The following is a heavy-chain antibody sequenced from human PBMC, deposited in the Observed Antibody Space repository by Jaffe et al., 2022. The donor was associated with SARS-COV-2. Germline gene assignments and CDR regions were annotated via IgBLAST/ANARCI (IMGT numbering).Heavy chain of an antibody. CDR2: ISSSSSYI. V-gene: IGHV3-21*01. CDR1: GFTFSSYS. Sequence: EVQLVESGGGLVKPGGSLRLSCAASGFTFSSYSMNWVRQAPGKGLEWVSSISSSSSYIYYADSVKGRFTISRDNAKNSLYLQMNSLRAEDTAVYYCARESIAAAGIRDNWFDPWGQGTLVTVSS. D-gene: IGHD6-13*01. J-gene: IGHJ5*02. CDR3: ARESIAAAGIRDNWFDP.